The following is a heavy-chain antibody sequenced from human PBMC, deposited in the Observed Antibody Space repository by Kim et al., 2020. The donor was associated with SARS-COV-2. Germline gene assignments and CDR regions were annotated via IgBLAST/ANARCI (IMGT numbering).Heavy chain of an antibody. CDR3: AGQPVRWGIPFAGGDY. Sequence: SLKSRVTISVDTSKNQFSLKLSSVTAADTAVYYCAGQPVRWGIPFAGGDYWGQGTLVTVSS. J-gene: IGHJ4*02. D-gene: IGHD2-21*01. V-gene: IGHV4-59*08.